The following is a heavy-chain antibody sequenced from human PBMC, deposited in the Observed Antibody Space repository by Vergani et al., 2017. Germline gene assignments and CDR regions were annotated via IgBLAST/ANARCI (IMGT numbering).Heavy chain of an antibody. CDR1: GYTFTGYF. CDR3: ARDELGYCSSTSCHEVFDY. V-gene: IGHV1-2*02. J-gene: IGHJ4*02. Sequence: QVQLVQSGAEVKKPGASVKVSCKASGYTFTGYFMHWVRQAPGQGLEWMGWINPNSGGTNYAQKFQGRVTMTRETSINTAYMELSRLRSDDTAVYYCARDELGYCSSTSCHEVFDYWGQGTLVTVSS. D-gene: IGHD2-2*01. CDR2: INPNSGGT.